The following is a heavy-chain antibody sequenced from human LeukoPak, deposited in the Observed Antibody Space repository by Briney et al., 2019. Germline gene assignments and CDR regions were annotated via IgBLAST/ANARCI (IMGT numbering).Heavy chain of an antibody. CDR1: GFTFSSYS. CDR2: ISSSSYI. D-gene: IGHD2-2*01. CDR3: ASYGGDCSSTSCSDY. Sequence: PGGSLRLSCAASGFTFSSYSMNWVRQAPGKGLEWVSSISSSSYIYYADSVKGRLTISRDNAKNSLYLQVNSLRAEDTAVYYCASYGGDCSSTSCSDYWGQGTLVTVSS. V-gene: IGHV3-21*01. J-gene: IGHJ4*02.